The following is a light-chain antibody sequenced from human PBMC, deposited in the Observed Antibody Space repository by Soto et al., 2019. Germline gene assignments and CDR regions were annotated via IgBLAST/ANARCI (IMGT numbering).Light chain of an antibody. J-gene: IGLJ1*01. CDR1: SSDVGVSNF. V-gene: IGLV2-14*01. CDR3: SSYTSSSTLL. CDR2: EVS. Sequence: QSALTQPASVSGSPGQSITISCTGTSSDVGVSNFVSWYQQYPGKAPKLIIYEVSNRPSGVSNRFSGSKSGNTASLTISGLQAEDEADYYCSSYTSSSTLLFGTGTKLTVL.